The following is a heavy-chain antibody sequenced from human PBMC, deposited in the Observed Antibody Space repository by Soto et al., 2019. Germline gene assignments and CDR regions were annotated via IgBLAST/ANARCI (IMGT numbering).Heavy chain of an antibody. V-gene: IGHV1-69*13. Sequence: GASVKVSCEASGGTFSSYAISWVRQAPGQGLEWMGGIIPIFGTANYAQKFQGRVTITADESTSTAYMELSSLRSEDTAVYYCARDSDSSGYYGYPRFDYWGQGTLVKVS. CDR1: GGTFSSYA. J-gene: IGHJ4*02. D-gene: IGHD3-22*01. CDR3: ARDSDSSGYYGYPRFDY. CDR2: IIPIFGTA.